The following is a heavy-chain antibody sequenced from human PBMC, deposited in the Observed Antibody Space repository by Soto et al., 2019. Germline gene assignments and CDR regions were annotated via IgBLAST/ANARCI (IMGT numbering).Heavy chain of an antibody. D-gene: IGHD2-2*01. Sequence: GGSLRLSCAASGFTFSSYWMHWVRQAPGKGLVWVSRINSDGSSTSYADSVKGRFTISRDNAKNTLYLQMNSLRAEDTAVYYCARGNRVVVPAANWYFDLWGRGTLVTVSS. CDR2: INSDGSST. CDR1: GFTFSSYW. J-gene: IGHJ2*01. CDR3: ARGNRVVVPAANWYFDL. V-gene: IGHV3-74*01.